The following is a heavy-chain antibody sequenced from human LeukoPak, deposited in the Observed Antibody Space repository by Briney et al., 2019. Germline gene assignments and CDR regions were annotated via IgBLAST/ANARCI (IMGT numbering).Heavy chain of an antibody. V-gene: IGHV4-38-2*01. CDR1: GYSLSSGYY. CDR3: ARSGVEMATIGVDY. J-gene: IGHJ4*02. CDR2: IYHSGST. Sequence: SETLSLTCSVSGYSLSSGYYWGWIRQPPGKVLEWIGSIYHSGSTYYNPSLKSRLTISVDTSKNQFSLKLSSVTAADTAVYYCARSGVEMATIGVDYWGQGTLVTVSS. D-gene: IGHD5-24*01.